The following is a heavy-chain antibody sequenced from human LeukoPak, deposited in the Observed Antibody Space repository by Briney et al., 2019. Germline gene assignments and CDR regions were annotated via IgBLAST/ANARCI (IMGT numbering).Heavy chain of an antibody. CDR3: ASGWFGELTLGY. D-gene: IGHD3-10*01. CDR1: GFTVSSNY. J-gene: IGHJ4*02. Sequence: PGGSLRLSCAASGFTVSSNYMSWVRQAPGEGLEWVSVIYSGGSTYYADSVKGRFTISRDNSKNTLYLQMNSLRAEDTAVYYCASGWFGELTLGYWGQGTLVTVSS. V-gene: IGHV3-66*01. CDR2: IYSGGST.